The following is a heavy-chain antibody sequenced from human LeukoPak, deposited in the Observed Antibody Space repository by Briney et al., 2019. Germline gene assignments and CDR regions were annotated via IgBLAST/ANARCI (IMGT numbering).Heavy chain of an antibody. J-gene: IGHJ5*02. CDR3: ARFSLGAAAAGFDP. Sequence: ASVKVSCKASGYTFTNYAISWVRQAPGQALEWMGWISAYNGNTNYAQKLQGRVTMTTDTSTSTAYMELRSLRSDDTAVYYCARFSLGAAAAGFDPWGQGTLVTVSS. D-gene: IGHD6-13*01. V-gene: IGHV1-18*01. CDR1: GYTFTNYA. CDR2: ISAYNGNT.